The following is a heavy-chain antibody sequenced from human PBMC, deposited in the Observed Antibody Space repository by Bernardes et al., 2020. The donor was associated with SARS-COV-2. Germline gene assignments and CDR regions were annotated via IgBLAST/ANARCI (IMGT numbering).Heavy chain of an antibody. CDR2: ISYDGSNK. CDR1: GFTFSSYG. Sequence: GGSLRLSCAASGFTFSSYGMHWVRQAPGKGLEWVAFISYDGSNKDYADSVKGRFTVSRDNSKNTLYLQMNSLRTEDTAVYYCANPEGGRYSGRGDGFDMWGQGTMVTVSS. V-gene: IGHV3-30*18. CDR3: ANPEGGRYSGRGDGFDM. J-gene: IGHJ3*02. D-gene: IGHD1-26*01.